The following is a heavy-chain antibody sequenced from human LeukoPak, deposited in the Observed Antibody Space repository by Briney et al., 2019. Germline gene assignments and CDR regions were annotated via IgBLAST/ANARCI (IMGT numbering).Heavy chain of an antibody. V-gene: IGHV3-33*01. D-gene: IGHD3-22*01. CDR1: GFTFSSYG. CDR2: IWYDGSNK. CDR3: ARGPNYYDSSGYYHEGWFDP. J-gene: IGHJ5*02. Sequence: GGSLRLSCAASGFTFSSYGMHWVRQAPGKGLEWVAVIWYDGSNKYYADSVKGRFTISRDNSKNTLYLQMNSLRAEDTAVYYCARGPNYYDSSGYYHEGWFDPWGQGTLVTVSS.